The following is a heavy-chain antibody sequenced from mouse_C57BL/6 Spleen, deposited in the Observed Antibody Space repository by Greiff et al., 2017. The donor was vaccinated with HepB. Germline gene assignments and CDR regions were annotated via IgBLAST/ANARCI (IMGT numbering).Heavy chain of an antibody. D-gene: IGHD2-5*01. Sequence: QVQLQQSGAELARPGASVKLSCKASGYTFTSYGISWVKQRTGQGLEWIGEIYPRSGNTYYNEKFKGKATLTADKSSSTAYMELRSLTSEDAAVYFCARNGNSNYVMDYWGQGTSVTVSS. CDR3: ARNGNSNYVMDY. CDR1: GYTFTSYG. V-gene: IGHV1-81*01. J-gene: IGHJ4*01. CDR2: IYPRSGNT.